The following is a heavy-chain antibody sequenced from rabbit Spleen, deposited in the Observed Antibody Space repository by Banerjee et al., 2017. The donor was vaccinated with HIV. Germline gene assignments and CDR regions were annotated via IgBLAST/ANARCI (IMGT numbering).Heavy chain of an antibody. V-gene: IGHV1S7*01. CDR3: ARDGAGGSYFAL. CDR1: GFTLSSYY. D-gene: IGHD8-1*01. J-gene: IGHJ4*01. CDR2: IYPVFGIT. Sequence: HLKESGGGLVQPGGSLKLSCTASGFTLSSYYMNWVRQDPGKGLEWIGYIYPVFGITYFANWVSGRFSISRVNAQNTLFLQMTSLTAADTATYFCARDGAGGSYFALWGPGTMVTVS.